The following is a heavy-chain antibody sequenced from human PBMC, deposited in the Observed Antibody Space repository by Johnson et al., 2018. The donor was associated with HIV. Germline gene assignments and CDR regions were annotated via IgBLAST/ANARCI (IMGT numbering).Heavy chain of an antibody. V-gene: IGHV3-30-3*01. J-gene: IGHJ3*02. D-gene: IGHD3-16*01. CDR2: ISYDGSNK. Sequence: QVQLVESGGGVVQPGRSLRLSCAASGFTFSSYAMHWVRQAPGKGLEWVAVISYDGSNKYYADSVKGRFTISRDNSKNSLYLQMNSLRAEDTAVYYCAREGDDPGAFDIWGQGTMVTVSS. CDR3: AREGDDPGAFDI. CDR1: GFTFSSYA.